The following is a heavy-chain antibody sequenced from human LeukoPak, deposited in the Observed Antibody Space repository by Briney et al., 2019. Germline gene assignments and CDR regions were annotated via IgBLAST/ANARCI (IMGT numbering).Heavy chain of an antibody. Sequence: GASVKVSCKTSGYTFTNFGLSWLRQAPGQGLGWIGWISSYNTNRKYAHKFQGRVTMTTDTSTNTGYMELRSLKPDDTAVYYCARDPQQMVRSYNWFDSWGQGTLVSVSS. D-gene: IGHD6-13*01. CDR3: ARDPQQMVRSYNWFDS. CDR1: GYTFTNFG. V-gene: IGHV1-18*01. CDR2: ISSYNTNR. J-gene: IGHJ5*01.